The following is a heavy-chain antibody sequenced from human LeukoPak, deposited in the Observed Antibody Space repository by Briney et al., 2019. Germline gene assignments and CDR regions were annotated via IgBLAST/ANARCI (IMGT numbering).Heavy chain of an antibody. CDR1: GYSISSGYY. Sequence: SETLSLTCAVSGYSISSGYYWGWIRQPPGKGLERIGSIYHSGSTYYNPSLKSRVTISVDTSKNQFSLKLSSVTAADTAVYYCARHSSYHPWDVWGKGTTVTVSS. CDR3: ARHSSYHPWDV. D-gene: IGHD6-6*01. J-gene: IGHJ6*04. CDR2: IYHSGST. V-gene: IGHV4-38-2*01.